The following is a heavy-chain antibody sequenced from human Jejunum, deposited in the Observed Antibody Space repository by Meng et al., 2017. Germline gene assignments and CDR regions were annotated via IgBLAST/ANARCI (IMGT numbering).Heavy chain of an antibody. CDR3: AKEAAAVGNPLFDF. CDR1: GFNFNMYA. Sequence: GEFLKISCSASGFNFNMYALSGVRQTPGKGLEWVSGISGIDGHTYHEDTVKGRFTISRDTSKNTLYLQKNSLREDDTALYYCAKEAAAVGNPLFDFWGQGALVTVSS. D-gene: IGHD6-25*01. CDR2: ISGIDGHT. V-gene: IGHV3-23*01. J-gene: IGHJ4*01.